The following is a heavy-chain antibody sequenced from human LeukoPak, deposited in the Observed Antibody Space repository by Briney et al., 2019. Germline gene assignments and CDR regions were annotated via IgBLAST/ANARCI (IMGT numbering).Heavy chain of an antibody. CDR1: GFTFSTHW. D-gene: IGHD3-10*01. J-gene: IGHJ4*02. V-gene: IGHV3-74*01. CDR3: AREEKTSVTFDY. Sequence: GGSLRLSCAASGFTFSTHWMHWVRQVPGKGLVWVSRINSDGSSISYADSVKGRFTISRDNAKNTLYLQVNSLRAEDTAVYYCAREEKTSVTFDYWGQGTLVTVSS. CDR2: INSDGSSI.